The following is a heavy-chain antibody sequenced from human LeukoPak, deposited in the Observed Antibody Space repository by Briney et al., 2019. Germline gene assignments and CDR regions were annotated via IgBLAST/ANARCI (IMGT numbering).Heavy chain of an antibody. CDR2: IKSKTDGGTT. CDR1: GFTFSNAW. Sequence: GGSLRLSRAASGFTFSNAWMSWVRQAPGKGLEWVGRIKSKTDGGTTDYAAPVKGRFTISRDDSKNTLYLQMNSLKTEDTAVYYCTTEARYSYGPHFDYWGQGTLVTVSS. CDR3: TTEARYSYGPHFDY. J-gene: IGHJ4*02. D-gene: IGHD5-18*01. V-gene: IGHV3-15*01.